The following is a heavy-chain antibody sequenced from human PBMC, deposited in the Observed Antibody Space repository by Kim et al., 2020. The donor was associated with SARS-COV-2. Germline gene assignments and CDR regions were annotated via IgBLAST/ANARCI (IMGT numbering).Heavy chain of an antibody. CDR2: IYYSGST. V-gene: IGHV4-39*01. J-gene: IGHJ4*02. Sequence: SETLSLTCTVSGGSISSSSYYWGWIRQPPGKGLEWIGSIYYSGSTYYNPCLKSRVTISVDTSKNQFSLKLSSVTAADTAVYYCARKGIEGGSGYYNKWGWYYFDYWGQGTLVTVSS. D-gene: IGHD3-3*01. CDR1: GGSISSSSYY. CDR3: ARKGIEGGSGYYNKWGWYYFDY.